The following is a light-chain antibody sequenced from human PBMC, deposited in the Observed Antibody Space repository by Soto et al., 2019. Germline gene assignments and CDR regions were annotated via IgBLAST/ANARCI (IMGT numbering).Light chain of an antibody. Sequence: QSALTQPPSASGSPGQSVTISCTGSSSDIGGYDYVCWYQQHPGKAPKLMIYEVTKRPSGVPARFSGSKSGNTASLTVSGLQAEDEADYYCISYTGSSTSYVFGTGTKLTVL. V-gene: IGLV2-8*01. CDR3: ISYTGSSTSYV. J-gene: IGLJ1*01. CDR1: SSDIGGYDY. CDR2: EVT.